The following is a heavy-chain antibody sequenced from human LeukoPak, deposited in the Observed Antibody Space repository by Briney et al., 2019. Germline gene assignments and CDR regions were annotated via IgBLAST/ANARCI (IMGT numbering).Heavy chain of an antibody. J-gene: IGHJ1*01. Sequence: GRSLRLSCAASGFTFSSYAMHWVRQAPGKGLEWVAVICYDGGNKYYADSVKGRFTISRDNSRDTLYLQMNSLRAEDTAVYYCAKEGLPYNDPSDPKRGFFQHWGQGTLVTVSS. CDR3: AKEGLPYNDPSDPKRGFFQH. CDR2: ICYDGGNK. CDR1: GFTFSSYA. D-gene: IGHD3-22*01. V-gene: IGHV3-33*06.